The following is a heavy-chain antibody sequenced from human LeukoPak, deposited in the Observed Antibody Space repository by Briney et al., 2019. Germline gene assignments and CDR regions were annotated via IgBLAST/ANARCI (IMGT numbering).Heavy chain of an antibody. CDR1: GGSISSSSYY. V-gene: IGHV4-39*01. D-gene: IGHD3-3*02. J-gene: IGHJ2*01. CDR2: IYYSRST. Sequence: SETLSLTCTVSGGSISSSSYYWGWIRQPPGKGLEWIGSIYYSRSTFYNPSLKSRVTISVDTSKNQFSLKLSSVTAADTAVYYCARRILSWYFDLWGRGTLVTVSS. CDR3: ARRILSWYFDL.